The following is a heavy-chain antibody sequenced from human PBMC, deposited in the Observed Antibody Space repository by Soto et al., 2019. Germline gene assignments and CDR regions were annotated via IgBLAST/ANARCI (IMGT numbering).Heavy chain of an antibody. J-gene: IGHJ4*02. CDR3: AKIIGTSWSDY. CDR2: ISASGGTT. Sequence: AQLLESGGTLVQPGGSLRLSCAVSGITFNNYAMSWVRQAPGKGLEWVSGISASGGTTYYAESVKGRFTISRDNARNTLYLQMNSLRVEDTAVYFCAKIIGTSWSDYWGQGTLVTVSS. V-gene: IGHV3-23*01. CDR1: GITFNNYA. D-gene: IGHD2-2*01.